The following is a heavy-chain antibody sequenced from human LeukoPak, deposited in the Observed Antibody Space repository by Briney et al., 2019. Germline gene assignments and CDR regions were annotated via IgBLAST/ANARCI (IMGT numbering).Heavy chain of an antibody. J-gene: IGHJ4*02. CDR1: GYTFTSYA. CDR3: ARARGYCSGGSCPFDY. V-gene: IGHV1-3*01. CDR2: INAGNGNT. D-gene: IGHD2-15*01. Sequence: ASVKVSCKASGYTFTSYAMHWVRQAPGQRLEWMGWINAGNGNTKYSQKFQGRVTITRDTSASTAYMELSSLRSEDTAVYYCARARGYCSGGSCPFDYWGQGTLVTVSS.